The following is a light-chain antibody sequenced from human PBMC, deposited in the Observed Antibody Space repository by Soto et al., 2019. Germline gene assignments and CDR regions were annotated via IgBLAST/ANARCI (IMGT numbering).Light chain of an antibody. Sequence: QSVLTQPASVSGSPGQSITISCTGTSSDVGSYNLVSWYQHHPGKAPKLMIYDVSKRPSGVSNRFSGSKSGNTASLTISGLQAEDEADYYCCSYAGSSTLNYVFGTGTKVTVL. CDR1: SSDVGSYNL. J-gene: IGLJ1*01. CDR2: DVS. CDR3: CSYAGSSTLNYV. V-gene: IGLV2-23*02.